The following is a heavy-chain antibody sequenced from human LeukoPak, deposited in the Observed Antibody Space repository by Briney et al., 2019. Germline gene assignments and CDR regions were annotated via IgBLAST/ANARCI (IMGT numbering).Heavy chain of an antibody. J-gene: IGHJ4*02. CDR3: ARGMRITMIVVVV. D-gene: IGHD3-22*01. CDR2: IIPILGIA. CDR1: GGTFSSYA. V-gene: IGHV1-69*04. Sequence: ASVKVSCNASGGTFSSYAISWVRQAPGQWLEWMGRIIPILGIANYAQKFQGRVTITADKSTSTAYMELSRLRSDDTAVYYCARGMRITMIVVVVWGQGTLVTVSS.